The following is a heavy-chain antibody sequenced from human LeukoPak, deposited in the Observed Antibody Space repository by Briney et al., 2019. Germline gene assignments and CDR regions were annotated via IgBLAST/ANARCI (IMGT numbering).Heavy chain of an antibody. CDR3: ATRFYDILTGYGRVDY. CDR1: GGSISSSSYY. CDR2: IYYSGST. J-gene: IGHJ4*02. V-gene: IGHV4-39*01. D-gene: IGHD3-9*01. Sequence: SETLSLTCTVSGGSISSSSYYWGWIRQPPGKGLEWIGSIYYSGSTCYNPSLKSRVTISVDTSKNQFSLKLSSVTAADTAVYYCATRFYDILTGYGRVDYWGQGTLVTVSS.